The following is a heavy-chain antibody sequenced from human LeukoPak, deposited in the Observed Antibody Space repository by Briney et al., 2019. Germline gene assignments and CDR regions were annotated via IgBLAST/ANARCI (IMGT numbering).Heavy chain of an antibody. CDR1: GGSISSSSYY. CDR3: ARGYCGGDCYMVY. D-gene: IGHD2-21*02. V-gene: IGHV4-39*01. Sequence: PSETLSLTCTVSGGSISSSSYYWGWIRQPPGKGLEWIGSIYYSGSTYYNPSPKSRVTISVDTSKNQFSLKLSSVTAADTAVYYCARGYCGGDCYMVYWGQGTLVTVSS. J-gene: IGHJ4*02. CDR2: IYYSGST.